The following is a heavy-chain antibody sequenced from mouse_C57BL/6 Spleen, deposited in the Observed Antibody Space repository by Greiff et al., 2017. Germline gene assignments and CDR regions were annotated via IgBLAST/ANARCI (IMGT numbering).Heavy chain of an antibody. Sequence: QVQLQQPGAELVKPGASVKLSCKASGYTFTSYWMQWVKQRPGQGLEWIGEIDPSDSYTNYNQKFKGKATLTVDTSSSTAYMQLSSLTSEDSAVYYCARSPFITTVVGDAMDYWGQGTSVTVSS. CDR3: ARSPFITTVVGDAMDY. CDR1: GYTFTSYW. D-gene: IGHD1-1*01. CDR2: IDPSDSYT. J-gene: IGHJ4*01. V-gene: IGHV1-50*01.